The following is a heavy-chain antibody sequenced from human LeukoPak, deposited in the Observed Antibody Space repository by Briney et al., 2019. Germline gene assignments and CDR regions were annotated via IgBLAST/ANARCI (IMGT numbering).Heavy chain of an antibody. CDR3: AKDEGYVWGSYRPIDY. Sequence: GGSLRLSCAASGFTFSSYAMSWVRQAPGKGLEWVSAISGSGGSTYYADSVKGRFTISRDNSKNTLYLQMNSLRAEDTAVYYCAKDEGYVWGSYRPIDYWGQGTLVTVSS. D-gene: IGHD3-16*02. CDR1: GFTFSSYA. CDR2: ISGSGGST. J-gene: IGHJ4*02. V-gene: IGHV3-23*01.